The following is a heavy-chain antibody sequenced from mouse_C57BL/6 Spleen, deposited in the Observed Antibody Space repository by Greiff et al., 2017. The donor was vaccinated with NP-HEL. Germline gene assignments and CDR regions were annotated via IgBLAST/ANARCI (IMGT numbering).Heavy chain of an antibody. CDR1: GYTFTSYW. Sequence: QVQLQQPGAELVKPGASVKLSCKASGYTFTSYWMHWVKQRPGQGLEWIGMIHPNSGSTNYNEKFKSKATLTVDKSSSTAYMQLRSLTSEDSAVYYCARSNCYGSGYDAMDYWGQGTSVTVSS. D-gene: IGHD1-1*01. CDR2: IHPNSGST. CDR3: ARSNCYGSGYDAMDY. J-gene: IGHJ4*01. V-gene: IGHV1-64*01.